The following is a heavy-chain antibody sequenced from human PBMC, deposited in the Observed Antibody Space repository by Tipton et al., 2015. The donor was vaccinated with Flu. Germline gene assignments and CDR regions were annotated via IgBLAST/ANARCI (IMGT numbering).Heavy chain of an antibody. D-gene: IGHD2-8*02. CDR3: ARGASSGWCDP. Sequence: TLSLTCTVSGGSIISSDYYWGWIRQPPGKGLEWIGSIYLSGSTDYNPTLKSPVTILLDASKNQFSLKLSSVTAADTAVYYCARGASSGWCDPWGQGTLVTVSS. V-gene: IGHV4-39*07. J-gene: IGHJ5*02. CDR1: GGSIISSDYY. CDR2: IYLSGST.